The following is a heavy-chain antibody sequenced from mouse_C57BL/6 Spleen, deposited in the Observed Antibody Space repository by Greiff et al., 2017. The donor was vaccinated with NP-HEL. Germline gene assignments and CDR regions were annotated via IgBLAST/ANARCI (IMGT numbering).Heavy chain of an antibody. V-gene: IGHV1-82*01. D-gene: IGHD2-1*01. CDR1: GYAFSSSW. J-gene: IGHJ1*03. CDR2: IYPGDGDT. CDR3: ARFYGNYEDFDV. Sequence: VQLQQSGPELVKPGASVKISCKASGYAFSSSWMNWVKQRPGKGLEWIGRIYPGDGDTNYNGKFKGKATLTADKSSSTAYMQLSSLTSEDSAVYFCARFYGNYEDFDVWGTGTTVTVSS.